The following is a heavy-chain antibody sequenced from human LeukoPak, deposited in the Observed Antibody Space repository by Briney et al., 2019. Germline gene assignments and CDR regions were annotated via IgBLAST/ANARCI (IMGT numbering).Heavy chain of an antibody. CDR1: GFTFSSYS. D-gene: IGHD2-21*01. V-gene: IGHV3-21*01. J-gene: IGHJ4*02. CDR3: AREEGIYGGDDYLDY. Sequence: KPGGSLRLSCAASGFTFSSYSMHWVRQAPGKGLEWVSSISSSSSYIYYADSLKGRFTISRDNAKNSLYLQMNSLRAEDTAVYYCAREEGIYGGDDYLDYWGQGTLVTVSS. CDR2: ISSSSSYI.